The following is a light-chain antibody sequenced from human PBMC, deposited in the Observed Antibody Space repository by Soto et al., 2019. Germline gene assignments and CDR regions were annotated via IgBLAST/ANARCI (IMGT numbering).Light chain of an antibody. CDR2: DVN. V-gene: IGLV2-11*01. CDR1: SSDVGGYNS. Sequence: QSALTQPPSVSGSPGQSVTISCTGTSSDVGGYNSVSWYQQHPGKAPKLMIYDVNNRPSGISDRFSGFKSGSTAYLTISGLQPEDEADYYCCSYTGIYSVAFGSGTKVTVL. J-gene: IGLJ1*01. CDR3: CSYTGIYSVA.